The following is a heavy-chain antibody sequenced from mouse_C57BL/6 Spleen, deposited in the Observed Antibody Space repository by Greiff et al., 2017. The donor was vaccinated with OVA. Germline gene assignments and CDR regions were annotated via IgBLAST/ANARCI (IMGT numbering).Heavy chain of an antibody. CDR2: IYPGDGDT. CDR3: ARDGSSYGDY. Sequence: VQLQQSGPELVKPGASVKISCKASGYAFSSSWMNWVKQRPGKGLEWIGRIYPGDGDTNYNGKFKGKATLTADKSSSTAYMQLRSLTSEDSAVYFCARDGSSYGDYWGQGTTLTVSS. CDR1: GYAFSSSW. D-gene: IGHD1-1*01. V-gene: IGHV1-82*01. J-gene: IGHJ2*01.